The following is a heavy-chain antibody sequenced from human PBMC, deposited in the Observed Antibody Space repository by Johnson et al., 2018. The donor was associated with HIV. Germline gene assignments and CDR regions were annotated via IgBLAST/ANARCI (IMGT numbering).Heavy chain of an antibody. CDR3: ATPQEGYSAFDI. Sequence: QVQLVESGGGVVQPGRSLRLSCAASGFTFSSYGMHWVRQAPGNGLEWVAVISYAGSNKYYADSVKGRFTISRDNSKNTLYLQMNSLRAEDTAVYYCATPQEGYSAFDIWGQGKMVTVSS. J-gene: IGHJ3*02. CDR2: ISYAGSNK. V-gene: IGHV3-30*03. CDR1: GFTFSSYG. D-gene: IGHD2-15*01.